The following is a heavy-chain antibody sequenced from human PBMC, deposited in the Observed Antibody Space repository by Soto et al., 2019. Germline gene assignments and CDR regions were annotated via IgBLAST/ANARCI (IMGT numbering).Heavy chain of an antibody. CDR1: GGSISSSSYY. D-gene: IGHD3-10*01. V-gene: IGHV4-39*01. CDR2: IYYSGST. J-gene: IGHJ4*02. Sequence: SETLSLTCTVSGGSISSSSYYWGWIRQPPGKGLEWIGSIYYSGSTYYNPSLKSRVTISVDTSKNQFSLKLSSVTAADTAVYYCARTNYYGSGSVDYWGQGTLVTVSS. CDR3: ARTNYYGSGSVDY.